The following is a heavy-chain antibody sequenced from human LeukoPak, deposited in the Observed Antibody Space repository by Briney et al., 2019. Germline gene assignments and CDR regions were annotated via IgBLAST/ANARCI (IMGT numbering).Heavy chain of an antibody. CDR3: ARLRWLQGFDY. CDR2: IYYRGST. CDR1: GGSISSSSYY. D-gene: IGHD5-24*01. V-gene: IGHV4-39*01. J-gene: IGHJ4*02. Sequence: PSETLSLTCTISGGSISSSSYYWGWIRQPPAKGLEWIGSIYYRGSTYYNPSLKSRVTISVDTSKNQLSLKVRSVTAADTSVYYCARLRWLQGFDYWGQGTLVTVSS.